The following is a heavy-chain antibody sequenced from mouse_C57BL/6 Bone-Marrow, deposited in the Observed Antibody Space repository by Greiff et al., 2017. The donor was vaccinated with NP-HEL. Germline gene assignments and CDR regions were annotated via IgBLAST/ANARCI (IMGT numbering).Heavy chain of an antibody. CDR1: GFTFTDAY. J-gene: IGHJ2*01. CDR3: TVFDY. V-gene: IGHV14-4*01. CDR2: IDPENGDT. Sequence: VQLQQSGAELVRPGASVKLSCTASGFTFTDAYMNWVKQRPEQGLEWIGWIDPENGDTEYASKFQGKATITADTSSNTAYLQLSSLTYEDTAVYYCTVFDYWGQGTTLTVSS.